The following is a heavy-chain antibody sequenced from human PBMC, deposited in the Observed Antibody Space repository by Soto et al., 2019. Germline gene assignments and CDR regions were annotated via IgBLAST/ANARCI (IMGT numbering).Heavy chain of an antibody. V-gene: IGHV1-3*01. CDR3: ARDLGGWPDY. D-gene: IGHD2-15*01. CDR1: GYTFSSYY. Sequence: ASVKVSCKASGYTFSSYYMNWVRQAPGQRLEWMGWINAGNGNTKYSQNFQGRVTITRDTSASIAYMELSSLRSEDTAVYYCARDLGGWPDYWGQGTLVTVSS. J-gene: IGHJ4*02. CDR2: INAGNGNT.